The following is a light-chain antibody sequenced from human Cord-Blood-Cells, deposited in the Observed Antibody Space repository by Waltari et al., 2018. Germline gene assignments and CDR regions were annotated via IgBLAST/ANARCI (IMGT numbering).Light chain of an antibody. Sequence: QSVLTQPPSVSGAPGQRVTISCTASSSNIGAGYDVHWYQQLPATAPKLLIYGNSNRPSGVPDRFSGSKSGTSASLAITGLQAEDEADYYCQSYDSSLSGSVFGGGTKLTVL. CDR1: SSNIGAGYD. J-gene: IGLJ3*02. CDR3: QSYDSSLSGSV. CDR2: GNS. V-gene: IGLV1-40*01.